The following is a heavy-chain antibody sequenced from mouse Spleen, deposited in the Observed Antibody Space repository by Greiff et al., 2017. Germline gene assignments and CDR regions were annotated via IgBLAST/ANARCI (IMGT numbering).Heavy chain of an antibody. Sequence: QVQLQQSGAELVRPGTSVKVSCKASGYAFTNYLIEWVKQRPGQGLEWIGVINPGSGGTNYNEKFKGKATLTADKSSSTAYMQLSSLTSEDSAVYFCARGPSTMITTRVYWGQGTLVTVSA. CDR1: GYAFTNYL. CDR2: INPGSGGT. CDR3: ARGPSTMITTRVY. V-gene: IGHV1-54*01. D-gene: IGHD2-4*01. J-gene: IGHJ3*01.